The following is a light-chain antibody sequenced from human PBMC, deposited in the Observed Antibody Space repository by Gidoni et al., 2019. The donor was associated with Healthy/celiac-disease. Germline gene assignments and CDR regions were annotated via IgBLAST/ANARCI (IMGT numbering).Light chain of an antibody. Sequence: SYELTQRPSVSVSPGQTARITCAGDALPKQYAYWYQQKPGQAPVLVIYKDSERPSGIPDRFSGSSSGTTVTLTISGVQAEDEADYYCQSADSFVVFGGGTKLTVL. J-gene: IGLJ2*01. CDR3: QSADSFVV. V-gene: IGLV3-25*02. CDR1: ALPKQY. CDR2: KDS.